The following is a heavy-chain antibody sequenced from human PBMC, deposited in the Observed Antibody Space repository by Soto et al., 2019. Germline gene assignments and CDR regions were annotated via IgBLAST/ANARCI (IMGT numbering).Heavy chain of an antibody. V-gene: IGHV4-34*01. CDR2: INHSGST. CDR1: GGSFSGYY. J-gene: IGHJ4*02. CDR3: ARGWGSYGSGSY. D-gene: IGHD3-10*01. Sequence: SETLSLTCAVYGGSFSGYYWSWIRQPPGKGLEWIGEINHSGSTNYNPSLKSRVTISVDTSKNQFSLKLSSVTAADTAVYYCARGWGSYGSGSYWGQGTLVTVSS.